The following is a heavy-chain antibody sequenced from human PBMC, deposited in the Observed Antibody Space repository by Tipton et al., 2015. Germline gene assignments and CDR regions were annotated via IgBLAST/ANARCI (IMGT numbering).Heavy chain of an antibody. CDR3: ARARGRHGGLFDS. V-gene: IGHV4-4*02. J-gene: IGHJ4*02. CDR1: GGSISSSNW. Sequence: TLSLTCAVSGGSISSSNWWTWVRQPPGKGLEWIGSISYSGSIYYNPSLKSRVTMSVGSSKTHFSLNLNTVTASDTAVYYGARARGRHGGLFDSWGQGILVTVSS. D-gene: IGHD4-23*01. CDR2: ISYSGSI.